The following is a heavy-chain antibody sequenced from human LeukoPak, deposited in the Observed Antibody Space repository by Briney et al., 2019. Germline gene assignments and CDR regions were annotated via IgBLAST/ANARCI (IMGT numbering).Heavy chain of an antibody. V-gene: IGHV4-34*01. CDR1: GGSFSGYY. J-gene: IGHJ4*02. Sequence: SETLSLTCAVYGGSFSGYYWSWIRQPPGKGLEWIGEINHSGSTNYNPSLKSRVTISVGTSKNQFSLKLSSVTAADTAVYYCARGYYYGSGSYLDWGQGTLVTVSS. CDR3: ARGYYYGSGSYLD. D-gene: IGHD3-10*01. CDR2: INHSGST.